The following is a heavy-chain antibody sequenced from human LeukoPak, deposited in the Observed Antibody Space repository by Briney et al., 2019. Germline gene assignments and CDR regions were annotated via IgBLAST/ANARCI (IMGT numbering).Heavy chain of an antibody. CDR1: GGTFSSYA. Sequence: VASVKVSCKASGGTFSSYAVSWVRQAPGQGLEWMGGIIPIFGTANYAQKLQGRVTMTTDTSTSTAYMELRSLRSDDTAVYYCARVMVRGVITVDYWGQGTLVTVSS. D-gene: IGHD3-10*01. J-gene: IGHJ4*02. CDR2: IIPIFGTA. V-gene: IGHV1-69*05. CDR3: ARVMVRGVITVDY.